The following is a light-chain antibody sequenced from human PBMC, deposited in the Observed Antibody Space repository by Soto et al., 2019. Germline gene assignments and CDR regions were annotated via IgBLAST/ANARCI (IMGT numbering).Light chain of an antibody. CDR2: AAS. V-gene: IGKV1-17*01. CDR1: HWIDDW. CDR3: LQHNSYPIT. Sequence: DIQMTQSPSTLSASVGDRVTITCRASHWIDDWLAWYQQKPGKAPKRLIYAASSLQSGVPSRFSGSGSGTEFTLTISSLQPEDFATYYCLQHNSYPITFGQGTRLEI. J-gene: IGKJ5*01.